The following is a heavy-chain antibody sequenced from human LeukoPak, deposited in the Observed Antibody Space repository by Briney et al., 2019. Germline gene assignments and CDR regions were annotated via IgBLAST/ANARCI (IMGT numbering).Heavy chain of an antibody. CDR2: IIPNLGTT. CDR1: GGTSNSHA. V-gene: IGHV1-69*04. D-gene: IGHD3-22*01. Sequence: ASVKVSCKASGGTSNSHAISWVRQAPGQGLEWMGRIIPNLGTTNRAQNFQDRVTLTADKSTNTAYMELTSLTSDDTAVYYCATTDDGGGYQWGDFFDFWGQGTLVTVSS. CDR3: ATTDDGGGYQWGDFFDF. J-gene: IGHJ4*02.